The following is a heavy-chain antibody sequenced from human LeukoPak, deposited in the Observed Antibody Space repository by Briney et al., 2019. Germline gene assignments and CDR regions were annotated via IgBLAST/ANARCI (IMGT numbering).Heavy chain of an antibody. J-gene: IGHJ5*02. CDR2: IYTSGST. D-gene: IGHD2-2*01. V-gene: IGHV4-61*02. Sequence: SETLSLTCTVSGGSISSGSYYWSWIRQPAGKGLEWIGRIYTSGSTNYNPSLKSRVTISVDTSKNQFSLKLSSVTAADTAVYYCARDHLGYCSSTSCYLGFDPWGQGTLVTVSS. CDR1: GGSISSGSYY. CDR3: ARDHLGYCSSTSCYLGFDP.